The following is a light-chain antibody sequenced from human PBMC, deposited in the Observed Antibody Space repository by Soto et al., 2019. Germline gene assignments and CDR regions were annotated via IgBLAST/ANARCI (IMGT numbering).Light chain of an antibody. CDR2: AVS. Sequence: QAVLTHPASVSGSPGHAITIACTGTSSDVGLYDYVSWYQQHPGKAPQLMIYAVSNRPSGVSNRFSASKSGNTASLFISGLQAEEEADYYCSSCTSDSSYVFGSGTKVT. CDR3: SSCTSDSSYV. V-gene: IGLV2-14*01. J-gene: IGLJ1*01. CDR1: SSDVGLYDY.